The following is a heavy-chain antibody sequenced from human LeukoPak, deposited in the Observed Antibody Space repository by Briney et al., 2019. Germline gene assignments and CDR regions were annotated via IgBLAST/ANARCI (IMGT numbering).Heavy chain of an antibody. V-gene: IGHV4-34*01. CDR2: INHSGST. CDR1: GGSFSGYY. J-gene: IGHJ3*02. CDR3: ARRETTSYAFDI. D-gene: IGHD1-26*01. Sequence: PSETLSLTCAVYGGSFSGYYWSWIRQPPGKGLEWIGEINHSGSTNYNPSLKSRVTISVDTSKNQFSLKLSSVTAADTAVYYCARRETTSYAFDIWGQGTMVTVSS.